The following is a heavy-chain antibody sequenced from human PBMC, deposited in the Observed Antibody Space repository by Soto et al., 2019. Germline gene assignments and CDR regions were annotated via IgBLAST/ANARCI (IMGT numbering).Heavy chain of an antibody. Sequence: VQLVESGGGPVQPGGSLTLSCAVSGFTLRSYWMHWVRQAPGKGLEWVARIDSDGRSTNYAASVKGRFTISRDNGKNTVFTHMNSLRAEGRADYCARGILLYQQLVRGRDRFAPWGQCTLVTVSS. D-gene: IGHD6-13*01. J-gene: IGHJ5*02. CDR1: GFTLRSYW. V-gene: IGHV3-74*01. CDR3: ARGILLYQQLVRGRDRFAP. CDR2: IDSDGRST.